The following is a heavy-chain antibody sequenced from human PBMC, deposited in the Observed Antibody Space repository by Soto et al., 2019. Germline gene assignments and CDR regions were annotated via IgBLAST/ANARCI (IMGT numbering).Heavy chain of an antibody. J-gene: IGHJ4*02. CDR3: ARGLQWELLG. V-gene: IGHV4-61*01. CDR2: IYYSGST. Sequence: QVQLQESGTGLVKPSETLSLTCTVSGGSVSSGSYYWSWIRQPPGKGLEWIGYIYYSGSTNYNPSLKSRVTISVDTSKNQCSLKLSSVTAADTGVYYCARGLQWELLGWGQGTLVTVSS. D-gene: IGHD1-26*01. CDR1: GGSVSSGSYY.